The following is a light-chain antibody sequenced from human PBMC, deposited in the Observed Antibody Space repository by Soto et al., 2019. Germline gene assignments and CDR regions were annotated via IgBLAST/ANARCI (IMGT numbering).Light chain of an antibody. CDR1: SSDVGGYNY. J-gene: IGLJ1*01. CDR3: CSYAGSYTHV. CDR2: DVS. Sequence: QSALTQPRSVSGSPGQSVTISCTGTSSDVGGYNYVSWYQQHPGKAPKLTIYDVSKRPSGVPDRFSGSKSGNTASLTISGLQAEDEADYYCCSYAGSYTHVFGTGTTLTVL. V-gene: IGLV2-11*01.